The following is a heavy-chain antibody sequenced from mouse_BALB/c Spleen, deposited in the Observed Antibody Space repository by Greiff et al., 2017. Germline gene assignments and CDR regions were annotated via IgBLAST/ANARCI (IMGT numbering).Heavy chain of an antibody. V-gene: IGHV1-14*01. CDR3: ARNYGNQFCAMDY. CDR1: GYTFTSYV. J-gene: IGHJ4*01. D-gene: IGHD2-1*01. Sequence: VQLQQSGPELVKPGASVKMSCKASGYTFTSYVMHWVKQKPGQGLEWIGYINPYNDGTKYNEKFKGKATLTTDKSSSTAYMELSSLTSEDAAVYYCARNYGNQFCAMDYWGQGTTVTVSS. CDR2: INPYNDGT.